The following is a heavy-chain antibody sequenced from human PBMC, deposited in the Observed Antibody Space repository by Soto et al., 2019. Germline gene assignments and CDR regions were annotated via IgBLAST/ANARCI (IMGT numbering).Heavy chain of an antibody. V-gene: IGHV4-59*01. CDR3: ARFPETTEAYFDY. Sequence: PSETLSLTCTVSGGSISSYYWSWIRQPPGKGLEWIGYIYYSGSTNYNPSLKSRVTISVDTSKNQFSLKLSSVTAADTAVYYCARFPETTEAYFDYWVQGTLVTVSS. CDR1: GGSISSYY. D-gene: IGHD4-17*01. J-gene: IGHJ4*02. CDR2: IYYSGST.